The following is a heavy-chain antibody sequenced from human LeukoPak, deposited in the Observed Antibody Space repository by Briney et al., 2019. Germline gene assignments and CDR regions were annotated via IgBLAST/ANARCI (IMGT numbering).Heavy chain of an antibody. Sequence: GGFLRLSCAASGFTFSSYEMNWVRQAPGKGLEWVSYISSSGSTIYYADSVKGRFTISRDNAKNSLYLQMNSLRAEDTAVYYCARYGDDYYYYYYMDVWGKGTTDTVSS. D-gene: IGHD4-17*01. V-gene: IGHV3-48*03. J-gene: IGHJ6*03. CDR1: GFTFSSYE. CDR3: ARYGDDYYYYYYMDV. CDR2: ISSSGSTI.